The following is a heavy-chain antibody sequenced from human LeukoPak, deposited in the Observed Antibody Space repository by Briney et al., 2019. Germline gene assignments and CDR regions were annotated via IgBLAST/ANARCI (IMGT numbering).Heavy chain of an antibody. Sequence: VASVKVSCKASGGTFSSYAISWVRQAPGQGLEWMGRIIPIFGTANYAQKFQGRVTITADKSTSTAYMELSSLRSEDTAMYYCARDLWARQQLVKGSNPFDPWGQGTLVTVSS. D-gene: IGHD6-13*01. CDR3: ARDLWARQQLVKGSNPFDP. V-gene: IGHV1-69*06. J-gene: IGHJ5*02. CDR1: GGTFSSYA. CDR2: IIPIFGTA.